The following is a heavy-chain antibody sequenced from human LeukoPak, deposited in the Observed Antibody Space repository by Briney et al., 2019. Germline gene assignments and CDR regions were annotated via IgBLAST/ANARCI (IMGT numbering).Heavy chain of an antibody. J-gene: IGHJ4*02. CDR3: AKHRENYADSSFDDY. V-gene: IGHV3-23*01. Sequence: GVSLRLSCAVSGFTLSTYAMSWVRQAPGKGLEWVSGISGSGGSTYYVDSVKGRFTISRDIFKNTLYLQMNSLRAEDTAVYYCAKHRENYADSSFDDYWGQGTLVTVSS. D-gene: IGHD4-17*01. CDR2: ISGSGGST. CDR1: GFTLSTYA.